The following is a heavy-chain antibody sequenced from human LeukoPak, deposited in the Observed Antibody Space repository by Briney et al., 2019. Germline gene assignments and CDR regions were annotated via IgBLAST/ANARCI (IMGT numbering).Heavy chain of an antibody. J-gene: IGHJ4*02. CDR1: GFIFSTYW. CDR3: AKDHYWSIDY. D-gene: IGHD3-3*01. CDR2: IKEDGSES. V-gene: IGHV3-7*01. Sequence: GGSLRLSCGASGFIFSTYWMSWVRQAPGKGLEWVANIKEDGSESHYVDSVKGRFTISRDIAKNTLYLQMNSLRAEDTGVYYCAKDHYWSIDYWGRGTLVTVSS.